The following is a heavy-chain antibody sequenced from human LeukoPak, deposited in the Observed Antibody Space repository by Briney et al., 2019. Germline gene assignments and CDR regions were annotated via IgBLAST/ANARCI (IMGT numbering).Heavy chain of an antibody. J-gene: IGHJ4*02. Sequence: ASVKVSCKATGYTFTGYYMHWVRQAPGQGLEWMGRINPNSGGTNYAQKFQGRVTMIRDTSISTAYMELSRLRSDNTAVYYCARESYGLSLNYWGQGTLVTVSS. CDR2: INPNSGGT. D-gene: IGHD5-18*01. CDR1: GYTFTGYY. V-gene: IGHV1-2*06. CDR3: ARESYGLSLNY.